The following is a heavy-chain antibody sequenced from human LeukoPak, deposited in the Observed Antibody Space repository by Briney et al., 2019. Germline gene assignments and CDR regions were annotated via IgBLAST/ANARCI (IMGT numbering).Heavy chain of an antibody. D-gene: IGHD2-15*01. CDR3: AKDILVAAPPYYYYGMDV. CDR2: ISYDGSNK. V-gene: IGHV3-30*18. J-gene: IGHJ6*02. CDR1: GFTFSNYA. Sequence: PGRSLRLSCAASGFTFSNYAMHWVRQAPGKGLEWVAVISYDGSNKYYADSVKGRFTISRDNSKNTLYLQMNSLRAEDTAVYYCAKDILVAAPPYYYYGMDVWGQGTTVTVSS.